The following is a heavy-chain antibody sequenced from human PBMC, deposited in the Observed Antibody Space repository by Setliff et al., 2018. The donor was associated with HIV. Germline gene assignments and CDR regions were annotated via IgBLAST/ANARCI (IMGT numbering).Heavy chain of an antibody. CDR2: ISPHNGNT. D-gene: IGHD1-1*01. J-gene: IGHJ3*01. V-gene: IGHV1-18*04. CDR1: GYTFSGYY. CDR3: AKGYTWSVVGALDV. Sequence: ASVKVSCKASGYTFSGYYLHWVRQAPGQGLEWMGWISPHNGNTKYGEKFQARVTMTADTSTTAAYMELRSLTSDDTAMYYCAKGYTWSVVGALDVWGQGTRVTVSS.